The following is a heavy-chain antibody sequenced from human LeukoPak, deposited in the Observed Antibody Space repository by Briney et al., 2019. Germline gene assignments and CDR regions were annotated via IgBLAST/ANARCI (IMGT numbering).Heavy chain of an antibody. CDR3: ARDEQLGGYFDY. CDR1: GFTFSSYS. D-gene: IGHD6-6*01. Sequence: GGSLRLSCAASGFTFSSYSMNWVRQAPGKGLEWLSYISSSSTTIYYADSVKGRFTISRDNSKNTLYLQMNSLRAEDTAVYYCARDEQLGGYFDYWGQGTLVTVSS. J-gene: IGHJ4*02. CDR2: ISSSSTTI. V-gene: IGHV3-48*01.